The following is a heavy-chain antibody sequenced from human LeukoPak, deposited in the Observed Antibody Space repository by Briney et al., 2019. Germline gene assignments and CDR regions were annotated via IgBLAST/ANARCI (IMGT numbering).Heavy chain of an antibody. Sequence: GGSLRLSCAASGFTFSSYGMHWVRQAPGKGPEWVAMIWSDGIKTDYADSVKGRFTISRDNSKNTVCLQMNSLTADDTAVYFCASPDNGDYWGQGTLVTVSS. V-gene: IGHV3-33*01. D-gene: IGHD1-1*01. CDR1: GFTFSSYG. CDR2: IWSDGIKT. J-gene: IGHJ4*02. CDR3: ASPDNGDY.